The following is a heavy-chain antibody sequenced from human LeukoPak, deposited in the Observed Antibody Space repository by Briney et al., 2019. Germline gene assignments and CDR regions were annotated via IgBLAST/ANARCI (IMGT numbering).Heavy chain of an antibody. CDR2: IRYDGSNK. D-gene: IGHD3-3*01. J-gene: IGHJ6*03. CDR3: AKDSQYHDFWSGYSGYYYYYMDV. CDR1: GFTFSSYG. Sequence: GGSLRLSCAASGFTFSSYGMHWVRQAPGKGLVWVSFIRYDGSNKYYADSVKGRFTISRDNYKNTLYLQINSLRAEDTAVYYCAKDSQYHDFWSGYSGYYYYYMDVWGKGTTVTVSS. V-gene: IGHV3-30*02.